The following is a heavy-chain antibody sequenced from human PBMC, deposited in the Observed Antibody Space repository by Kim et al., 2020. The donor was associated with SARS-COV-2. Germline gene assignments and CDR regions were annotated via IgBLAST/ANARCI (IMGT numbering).Heavy chain of an antibody. CDR3: ARHPGNIAAAGPEDDP. J-gene: IGHJ5*02. Sequence: SETLSLTCTVSGGSISSSSYYWGWIRQPPGKGLEWIGSIYYSGSTYYNPSLKSRVTISVDTSKNQFSLKLSSVTAADTAVYYCARHPGNIAAAGPEDDPWGQGTLVPVSS. D-gene: IGHD6-13*01. CDR2: IYYSGST. CDR1: GGSISSSSYY. V-gene: IGHV4-39*01.